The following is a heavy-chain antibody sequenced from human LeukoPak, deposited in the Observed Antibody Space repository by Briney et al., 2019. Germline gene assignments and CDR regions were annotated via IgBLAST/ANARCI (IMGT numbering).Heavy chain of an antibody. D-gene: IGHD4-17*01. CDR3: TRDRPRYDYGDYRDTFDI. CDR2: IRSKAYGVTT. CDR1: GFTFGDYA. J-gene: IGHJ3*02. Sequence: GGSLRLXCSASGFTFGDYAMNWFRRAPGKGLEWVGFIRSKAYGVTTEYAASVKGRFTISRDDSKSIAYLQMNSPKTEDTALYYCTRDRPRYDYGDYRDTFDIWGQGTMVTVSS. V-gene: IGHV3-49*03.